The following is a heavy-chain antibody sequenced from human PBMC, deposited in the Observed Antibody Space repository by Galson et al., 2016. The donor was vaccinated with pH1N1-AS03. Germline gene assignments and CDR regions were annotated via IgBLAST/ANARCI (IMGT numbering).Heavy chain of an antibody. J-gene: IGHJ4*02. CDR2: LNSTSGNT. CDR1: GYSFINYA. CDR3: AKVRIVISSGWYGRFDY. V-gene: IGHV1-3*01. Sequence: SVKVSCKASGYSFINYAIHWVRQAPGQRLEWMGWLNSTSGNTEYSQKFQGRVTITRDTSASTASMELSSLRSEDTAVYYCAKVRIVISSGWYGRFDYWGQGTLVTVSS. D-gene: IGHD6-19*01.